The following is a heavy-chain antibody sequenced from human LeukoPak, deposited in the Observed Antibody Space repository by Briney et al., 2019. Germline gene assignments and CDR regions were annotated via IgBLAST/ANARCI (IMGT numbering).Heavy chain of an antibody. Sequence: GGSLRLSCAASGFTFSDYYMSWVRQAPGKGLEWVSAISGSGGSTYYADSVKGRFTISRDNSKNTLYLQMNSLRAEDTAVYYCAKDEPVSSSWYWWGQGTLVTVSS. V-gene: IGHV3-23*01. CDR1: GFTFSDYY. J-gene: IGHJ4*02. CDR3: AKDEPVSSSWYW. CDR2: ISGSGGST. D-gene: IGHD6-13*01.